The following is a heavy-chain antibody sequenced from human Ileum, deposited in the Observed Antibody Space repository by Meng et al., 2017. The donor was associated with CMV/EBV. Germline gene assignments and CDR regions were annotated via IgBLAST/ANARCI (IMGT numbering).Heavy chain of an antibody. Sequence: QVDLHRWGAGLLKPSDALSLTCAVFGGFFTDYSWAWFRQSPGKGLEWIGENTHSGRAYYSSSLTGRATISVDMSKYQFSLKLPSVTAADTAIYDCARGLASGWPDYWGQGTLVTVSS. V-gene: IGHV4-34*01. CDR1: GGFFTDYS. D-gene: IGHD3-10*01. CDR2: NTHSGRA. CDR3: ARGLASGWPDY. J-gene: IGHJ4*02.